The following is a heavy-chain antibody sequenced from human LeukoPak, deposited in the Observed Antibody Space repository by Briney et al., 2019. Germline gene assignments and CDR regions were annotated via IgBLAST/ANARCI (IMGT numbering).Heavy chain of an antibody. J-gene: IGHJ4*02. CDR3: ASTSGSSGWYSPPDY. D-gene: IGHD6-19*01. V-gene: IGHV1-69*04. CDR1: GGTSSSYA. CDR2: IIPIFGIA. Sequence: SVKVSCKASGGTSSSYAISWVRQAPGQGLEWMGRIIPIFGIANYAQKFQGRVTITADKSTSTAYMELSSLRSEDTAVYYCASTSGSSGWYSPPDYWGQGTLVTVSS.